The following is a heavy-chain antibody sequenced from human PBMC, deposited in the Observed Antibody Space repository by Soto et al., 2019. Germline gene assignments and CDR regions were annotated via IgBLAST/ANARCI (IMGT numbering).Heavy chain of an antibody. CDR2: INANSGST. D-gene: IGHD6-19*01. CDR3: ARGETIAVAGTGVDY. Sequence: ASVKVSCKASGYTFTSYGISWVRQAPGQGLEWMGWINANSGSTNYAQKLQGRVTMTRDTSTSTAYMELSRLRSDDTAVYYCARGETIAVAGTGVDYWGQGTLVTVSS. CDR1: GYTFTSYG. J-gene: IGHJ4*02. V-gene: IGHV1-18*01.